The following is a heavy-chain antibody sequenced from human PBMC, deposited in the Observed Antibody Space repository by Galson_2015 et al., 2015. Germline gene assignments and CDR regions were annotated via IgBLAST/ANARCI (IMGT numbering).Heavy chain of an antibody. Sequence: SMRLSCAASGFTFSTYEMTWVRRAPGKGLEWVSYISSSGSTIYYADSVKGRFTTSRDNAKNSVYLQMNSLRAEDTAVYYCARVRAYTYGIDCDYWGQGTLVTVSS. CDR2: ISSSGSTI. CDR1: GFTFSTYE. CDR3: ARVRAYTYGIDCDY. J-gene: IGHJ4*02. V-gene: IGHV3-48*03. D-gene: IGHD5-18*01.